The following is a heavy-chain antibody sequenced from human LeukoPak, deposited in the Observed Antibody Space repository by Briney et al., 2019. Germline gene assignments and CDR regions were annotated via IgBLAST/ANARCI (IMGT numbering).Heavy chain of an antibody. D-gene: IGHD4-17*01. CDR3: ARDLVTVTKGFDI. J-gene: IGHJ3*02. CDR2: ISYIGTT. Sequence: PSETLSLTCAVSGDSFSSHYWTWIRQAPGRGLEWIGYISYIGTTNYNPSLKSRVAISIDTSKNQFSLKPTSVTTADTAVYYCARDLVTVTKGFDIWGLGTMVSVSS. V-gene: IGHV4-59*11. CDR1: GDSFSSHY.